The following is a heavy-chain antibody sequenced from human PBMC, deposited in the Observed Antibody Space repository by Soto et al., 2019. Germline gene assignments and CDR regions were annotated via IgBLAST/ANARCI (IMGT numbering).Heavy chain of an antibody. D-gene: IGHD3-22*01. J-gene: IGHJ4*02. V-gene: IGHV3-23*01. CDR2: ISGSGGST. CDR1: GFTFSSYA. CDR3: AKSSDSSGYYRLPFDY. Sequence: SLRLSCAASGFTFSSYAMSWVRQAPGKGLEWVSAISGSGGSTYYADSVKGRFTISRDNSKNTLYLQMNSLRAEDTAVYYCAKSSDSSGYYRLPFDYWGQGTLVTVSS.